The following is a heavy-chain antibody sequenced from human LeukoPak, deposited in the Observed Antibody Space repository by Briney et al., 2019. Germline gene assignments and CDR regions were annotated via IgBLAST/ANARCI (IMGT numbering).Heavy chain of an antibody. CDR3: AKDPQSRYCGSTSCYGPVWFDP. CDR2: ISGSGGST. CDR1: GFTFSSYA. Sequence: GASLRLSCAASGFTFSSYAMSWVRQAPGKGLEWVSAISGSGGSTYYADSVKGRFTISRDNSKNTLYLQMNSLRAEDTAVYYCAKDPQSRYCGSTSCYGPVWFDPWGQGTLVTVSS. V-gene: IGHV3-23*01. D-gene: IGHD2-2*01. J-gene: IGHJ5*02.